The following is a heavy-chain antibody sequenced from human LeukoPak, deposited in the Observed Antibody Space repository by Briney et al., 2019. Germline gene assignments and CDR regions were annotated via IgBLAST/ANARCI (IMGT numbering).Heavy chain of an antibody. CDR2: ISSSSSTI. CDR1: GFTFSSYW. Sequence: GGSLRLSCAASGFTFSSYWMSWVRQAPGKGLEWVSYISSSSSTIYYADSVKGRFTISRDNAKNSLYLQMNSLRAEDTAVYYCARDHQKYCSSTSCYGSLFWFDPWGQGTLVTVSS. V-gene: IGHV3-48*04. J-gene: IGHJ5*02. CDR3: ARDHQKYCSSTSCYGSLFWFDP. D-gene: IGHD2-2*01.